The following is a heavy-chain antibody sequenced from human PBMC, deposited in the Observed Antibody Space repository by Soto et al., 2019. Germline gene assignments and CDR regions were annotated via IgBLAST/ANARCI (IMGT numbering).Heavy chain of an antibody. CDR2: IDPKSGGV. CDR3: AGGVGSSWYEF. J-gene: IGHJ5*01. V-gene: IGHV1-2*04. Sequence: QVQLVQSGAEVKKPGASVKVSCKASGYRFSDNYIHWVRQAPGQGFEWMGWIDPKSGGVNYAQKFQGWVTVTRDTSISTTYMEVSRLKYDDTAMYYCAGGVGSSWYEFWGQGTLVTVSA. CDR1: GYRFSDNY. D-gene: IGHD6-13*01.